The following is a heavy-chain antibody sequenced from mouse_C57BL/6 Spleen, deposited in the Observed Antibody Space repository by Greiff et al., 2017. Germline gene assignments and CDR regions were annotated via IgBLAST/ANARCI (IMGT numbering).Heavy chain of an antibody. CDR2: IDPSDSDT. Sequence: VQLQQPGAELVRPGSSVKLSCKASGYTFTSYWMHWVKQRPRQGLEWIGNIDPSDSDTHYNQKFKDKATLTVDKSSSTASMQLSSLTSDDAAVYYCARSDTTVVATYWYFDVWGTGTTVTVSS. D-gene: IGHD1-1*01. V-gene: IGHV1-52*01. CDR1: GYTFTSYW. CDR3: ARSDTTVVATYWYFDV. J-gene: IGHJ1*03.